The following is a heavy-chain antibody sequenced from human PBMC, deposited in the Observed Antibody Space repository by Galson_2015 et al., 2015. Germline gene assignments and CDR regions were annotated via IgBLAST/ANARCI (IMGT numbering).Heavy chain of an antibody. CDR3: VRRNIVVVPAAGVHYYYMDV. J-gene: IGHJ6*03. CDR1: GYTFTSYG. V-gene: IGHV1-18*01. CDR2: LSAYNGNT. Sequence: SVKVSCKASGYTFTSYGISWVRQAPGQGLEWMGWLSAYNGNTNYAQKLQGRVTMTTDTSTSTAYMELRSLRSDDTAVYYCVRRNIVVVPAAGVHYYYMDVWGKGTTVTVS. D-gene: IGHD2-2*01.